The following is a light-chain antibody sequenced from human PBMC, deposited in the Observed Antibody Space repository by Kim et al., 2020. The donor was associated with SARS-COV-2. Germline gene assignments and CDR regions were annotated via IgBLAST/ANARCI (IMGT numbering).Light chain of an antibody. CDR2: GAS. CDR1: QTVTSNY. J-gene: IGKJ1*01. Sequence: EIVLTQSPGTLSLSPGERATLSCRASQTVTSNYLAWYQQKPGQAPRLLIYGASSRATGIPDRFSGSGSGTDFTLTISRLEPEDFAVYYCKQYGRSPATFGQGTKVDIK. V-gene: IGKV3-20*01. CDR3: KQYGRSPAT.